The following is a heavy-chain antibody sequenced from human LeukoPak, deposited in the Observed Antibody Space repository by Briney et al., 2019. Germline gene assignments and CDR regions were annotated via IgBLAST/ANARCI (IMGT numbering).Heavy chain of an antibody. D-gene: IGHD6-19*01. CDR3: AICSGWPYYFDY. CDR2: ISAYNGNT. V-gene: IGHV1-18*01. CDR1: GYTFSTYG. Sequence: ASVKVSCKASGYTFSTYGISWVRQAPGQGLEWMGWISAYNGNTNYAQKLQGRVTMTTDTSTSTAYMELRSLRSDDTAVYYCAICSGWPYYFDYWGQGTLVTVSS. J-gene: IGHJ4*02.